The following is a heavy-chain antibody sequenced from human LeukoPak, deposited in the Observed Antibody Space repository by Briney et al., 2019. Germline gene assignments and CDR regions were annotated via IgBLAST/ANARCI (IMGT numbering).Heavy chain of an antibody. CDR2: MNPQSGNT. CDR1: GYTFTNYD. D-gene: IGHD4-11*01. Sequence: ASVKVSCKASGYTFTNYDINWVRQATGQGLEWMGWMNPQSGNTGYAQKFQGRVTITRDTSITTAYMELSSLRSEDTAVYYGARGPNYSNYGSAYYYYMDVWGKGTTVTVSS. V-gene: IGHV1-8*03. J-gene: IGHJ6*03. CDR3: ARGPNYSNYGSAYYYYMDV.